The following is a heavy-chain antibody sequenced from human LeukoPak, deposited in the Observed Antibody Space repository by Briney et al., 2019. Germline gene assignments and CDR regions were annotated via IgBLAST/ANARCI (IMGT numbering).Heavy chain of an antibody. CDR1: GYTFTGYY. CDR3: GRGEAAPINELLHP. J-gene: IGHJ5*02. V-gene: IGHV1-46*01. CDR2: INPNGGDT. Sequence: GASVKVSCKAFGYTFTGYYVHWVRQAPGQGLEWTGIINPNGGDTNYAQKFQGRVTMTRDTSTSTLYMELNNLISDDTAVYYCGRGEAAPINELLHPWGQGTLVTVSS. D-gene: IGHD1-7*01.